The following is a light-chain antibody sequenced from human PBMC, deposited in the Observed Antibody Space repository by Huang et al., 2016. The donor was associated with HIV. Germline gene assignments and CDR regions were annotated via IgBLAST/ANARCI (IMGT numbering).Light chain of an antibody. J-gene: IGKJ2*01. CDR1: QIINNY. V-gene: IGKV1-39*01. CDR2: GAS. Sequence: DIQMTQAPPSLSAGVGDRVIITCRASQIINNYLNWYQQMPGRAPKLLISGASRLQGGVSSRFSGSGSGTDFTLTIRDLQPEDTATYHCQQSYNIPRTFGQGTLLEI. CDR3: QQSYNIPRT.